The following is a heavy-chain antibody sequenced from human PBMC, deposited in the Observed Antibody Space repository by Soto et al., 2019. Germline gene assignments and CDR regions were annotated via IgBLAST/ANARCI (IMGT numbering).Heavy chain of an antibody. CDR3: VKVASITMFGVVIPFSH. Sequence: PGGSLRLTRSASGFSFSSYSMRWVRQARVKGLEYGSAISSNGGSTYYADSVKVRFTISTDNSKNTLYLQMSSLRAEDTAVYYCVKVASITMFGVVIPFSHWGQGTLVTVSS. D-gene: IGHD3-3*01. CDR1: GFSFSSYS. V-gene: IGHV3-64D*06. CDR2: ISSNGGST. J-gene: IGHJ4*02.